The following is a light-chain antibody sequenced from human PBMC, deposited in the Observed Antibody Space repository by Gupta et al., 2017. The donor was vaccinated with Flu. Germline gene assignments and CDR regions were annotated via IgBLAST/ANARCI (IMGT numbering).Light chain of an antibody. V-gene: IGKV2-24*01. Sequence: FHQRPGQPPRLLIYKVFNRISGVPDRFSGSGTGTLFTLTISRVEPEDVGIFYCLQATKAMYTFGQGTKLEIK. CDR3: LQATKAMYT. J-gene: IGKJ2*01. CDR2: KVF.